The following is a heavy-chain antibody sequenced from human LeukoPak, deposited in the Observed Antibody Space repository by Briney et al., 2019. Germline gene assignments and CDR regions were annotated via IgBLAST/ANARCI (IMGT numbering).Heavy chain of an antibody. J-gene: IGHJ5*02. CDR3: ARGARADIVATIGWFDP. CDR2: IYYSGST. V-gene: IGHV4-59*01. Sequence: SETLSLTCTVSGGSISSYYWSWIRQPPGKGLEWIGYIYYSGSTNYNPSLKSRVTISVDTSKNQFSLKLSSVTAADTAVYYCARGARADIVATIGWFDPWGQGTLVTVSS. D-gene: IGHD5-12*01. CDR1: GGSISSYY.